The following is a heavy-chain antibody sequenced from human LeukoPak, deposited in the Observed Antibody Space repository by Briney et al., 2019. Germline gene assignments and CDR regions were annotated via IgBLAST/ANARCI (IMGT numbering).Heavy chain of an antibody. CDR2: IWYDGSNK. CDR3: ARALGNSGYPFDY. CDR1: GFTFSSYG. Sequence: GRSLRLSCAASGFTFSSYGMHWVRQAPGKGLEWVAVIWYDGSNKYYADSVKGRFTISRDNSKNTLYLQMNSLRAEDTAVYYCARALGNSGYPFDYWGQGTLVTVSS. D-gene: IGHD3-22*01. J-gene: IGHJ4*02. V-gene: IGHV3-33*01.